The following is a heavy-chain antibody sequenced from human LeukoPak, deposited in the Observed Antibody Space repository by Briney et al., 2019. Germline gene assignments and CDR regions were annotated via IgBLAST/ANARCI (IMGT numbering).Heavy chain of an antibody. CDR2: ISYTGTT. CDR3: ARDGGMSGSH. V-gene: IGHV4-59*01. CDR1: GDSISGYH. J-gene: IGHJ4*02. D-gene: IGHD3-16*01. Sequence: SETLSLTCTVSGDSISGYHCSWIRQPPGKGLEWIGYISYTGTTTYNSSLKNRVTISADTSKNQFSLKVTSMTAADTAVYYCARDGGMSGSHWGRGILVTVSS.